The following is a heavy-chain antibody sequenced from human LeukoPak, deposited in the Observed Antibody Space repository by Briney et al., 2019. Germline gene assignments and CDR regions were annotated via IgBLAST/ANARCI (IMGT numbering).Heavy chain of an antibody. CDR2: IYYSGST. Sequence: PSETLSLACTVSGGSISSYYWSWIRQPPGKGLEWIGYIYYSGSTNYNPSLKSRVTISVDTSKNQFSLKLSSVTAADTAVYYCASYKTYYYDSSGYPTGYFQHWGQGTLVTVSS. D-gene: IGHD3-22*01. J-gene: IGHJ1*01. CDR1: GGSISSYY. CDR3: ASYKTYYYDSSGYPTGYFQH. V-gene: IGHV4-59*08.